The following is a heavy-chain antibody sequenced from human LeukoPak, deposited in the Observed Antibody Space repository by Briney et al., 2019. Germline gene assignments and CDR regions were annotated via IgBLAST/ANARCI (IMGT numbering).Heavy chain of an antibody. CDR1: GGTFNNSA. D-gene: IGHD4-17*01. Sequence: SVKVSCKTSGGTFNNSAISWVRQAPGQGLEWLGGIMPLFGTAGYAQKFQGRVTITKDESTRTVYLKLTSLTSDDTAVYYCARDVHGDYGSGWFDPWGQGTLVSVSS. V-gene: IGHV1-69*05. CDR2: IMPLFGTA. J-gene: IGHJ5*02. CDR3: ARDVHGDYGSGWFDP.